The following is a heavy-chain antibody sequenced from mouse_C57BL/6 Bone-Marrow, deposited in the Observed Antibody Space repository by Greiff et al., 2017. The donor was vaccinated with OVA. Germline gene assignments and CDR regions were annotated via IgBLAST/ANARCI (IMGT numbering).Heavy chain of an antibody. D-gene: IGHD2-2*01. J-gene: IGHJ2*01. Sequence: QVHVKQSGAELARPGASVKLSCKASGYTFTSYGISWVKQRTGQGLEWIGEIYPRSGNTYYNEKFKGKATLTADKSSSTAYMELRSLTSEDSAVYFCAREGGLRRFDYWGQGTTLTVSS. CDR1: GYTFTSYG. CDR3: AREGGLRRFDY. V-gene: IGHV1-81*01. CDR2: IYPRSGNT.